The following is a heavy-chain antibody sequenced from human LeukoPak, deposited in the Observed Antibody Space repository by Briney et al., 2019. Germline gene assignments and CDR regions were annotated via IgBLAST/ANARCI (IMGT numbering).Heavy chain of an antibody. J-gene: IGHJ4*02. D-gene: IGHD1-26*01. V-gene: IGHV3-48*01. CDR2: ISSSSSTI. Sequence: GGSLRLSCAASGFTFRSYSMNWVRQAPGKGLEWVSYISSSSSTIYYADSVKGRFTISRDNAKNSLYLQMNSLRAEDTAVYYCARVSEDIVGATDFDYWGQGTLVTVSS. CDR3: ARVSEDIVGATDFDY. CDR1: GFTFRSYS.